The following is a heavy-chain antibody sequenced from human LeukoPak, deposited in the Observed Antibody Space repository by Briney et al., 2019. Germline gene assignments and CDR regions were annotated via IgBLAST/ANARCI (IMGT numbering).Heavy chain of an antibody. V-gene: IGHV4-38-2*02. CDR3: ARGSEDGGNSGGDY. Sequence: SETLSLTCTVSGYSISSGYYWGWIRQPPGKGLEWIGSIYHSGSTYYNPSLKSRVTISVDTSKNQFSLKLSSVTAADTAVYYCARGSEDGGNSGGDYWGQGTLVTVSS. CDR1: GYSISSGYY. CDR2: IYHSGST. J-gene: IGHJ4*02. D-gene: IGHD4-23*01.